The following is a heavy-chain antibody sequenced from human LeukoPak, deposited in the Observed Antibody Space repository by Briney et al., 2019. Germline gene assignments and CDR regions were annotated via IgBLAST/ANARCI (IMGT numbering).Heavy chain of an antibody. J-gene: IGHJ5*02. D-gene: IGHD2-21*01. V-gene: IGHV4-61*02. CDR2: IYTSGST. CDR3: ARGIVVVNWFDP. Sequence: SQTLSLTCTVSGGSISSGSYYWSWIRQPAGKGLEWIGRIYTSGSTNYNPSLKSRVTISVDTSKNQFSLKLSSVTAADTAVYYCARGIVVVNWFDPWGQGTLVTVSS. CDR1: GGSISSGSYY.